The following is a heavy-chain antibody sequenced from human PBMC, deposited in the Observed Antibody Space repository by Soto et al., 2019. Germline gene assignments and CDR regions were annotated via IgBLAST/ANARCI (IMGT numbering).Heavy chain of an antibody. CDR1: GWSFCGYY. CDR2: INHSGST. J-gene: IGHJ5*02. D-gene: IGHD2-15*01. CDR3: ARGSPRYCSGGSCSGDPPQNWRKKGSWFDP. Sequence: PSETLSLTCAVYGWSFCGYYWSWIRQPPGKGLEWLGEINHSGSTNYNPSLKSRVTISVDTSKNQFSLKLSSVTAADTAVYYCARGSPRYCSGGSCSGDPPQNWRKKGSWFDPWGQGTLVTVSS. V-gene: IGHV4-34*01.